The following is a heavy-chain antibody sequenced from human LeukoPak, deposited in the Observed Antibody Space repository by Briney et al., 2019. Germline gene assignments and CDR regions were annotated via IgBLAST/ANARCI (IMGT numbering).Heavy chain of an antibody. V-gene: IGHV4-34*01. Sequence: SETLSLTCAVYGGSFSGYYWSWIRQPPGKGLKWIGNIYHSGSTYYSPSLESRVTISVDTSKNQFSLKLSSVTAADTAVYYCARRTPGPLIWYYDFWSGYGMDVWGQGTTVTVSS. J-gene: IGHJ6*02. CDR3: ARRTPGPLIWYYDFWSGYGMDV. D-gene: IGHD3-3*01. CDR1: GGSFSGYY. CDR2: IYHSGST.